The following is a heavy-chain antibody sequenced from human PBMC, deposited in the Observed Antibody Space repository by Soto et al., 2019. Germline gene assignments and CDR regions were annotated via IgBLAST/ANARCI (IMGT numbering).Heavy chain of an antibody. Sequence: GGSLRLSCAASGFTFSSYSMNWVRQAPGKGLEWVSSISSSSSYIYYADSVKGRFTISRDNAKNSLYLQMNSLRAEDTAVYYCARDGLSVAGKTYYYYGMDVWGQGTTVTV. V-gene: IGHV3-21*01. D-gene: IGHD6-19*01. J-gene: IGHJ6*02. CDR2: ISSSSSYI. CDR1: GFTFSSYS. CDR3: ARDGLSVAGKTYYYYGMDV.